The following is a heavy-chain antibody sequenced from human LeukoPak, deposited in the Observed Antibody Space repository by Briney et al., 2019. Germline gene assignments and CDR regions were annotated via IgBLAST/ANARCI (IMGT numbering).Heavy chain of an antibody. CDR1: GFTFSHFG. CDR2: IWYDGNNE. Sequence: GGSLRLSCAASGFTFSHFGMHWVRQAPGKGLEWVAVIWYDGNNENYADSVKGRFTISRDNSKNTVSLQMNSLRAEDTAVYYCARGGYAHYYGMDVWGQGTTVTVSS. J-gene: IGHJ6*02. CDR3: ARGGYAHYYGMDV. V-gene: IGHV3-33*01. D-gene: IGHD5-18*01.